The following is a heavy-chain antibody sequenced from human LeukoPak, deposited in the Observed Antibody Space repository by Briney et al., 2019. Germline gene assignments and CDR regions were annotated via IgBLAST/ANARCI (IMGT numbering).Heavy chain of an antibody. Sequence: GGSLRLSCAASGFTFSSYWMHWVRQAPGKGLVWVSCISSDGSNTIYADSVKGRFTISRDNAKNTLYLQMNSLRAEDTAVYYCVRGRPGYFDYWAREPWSPSPQ. D-gene: IGHD6-6*01. CDR2: ISSDGSNT. J-gene: IGHJ4*02. CDR3: VRGRPGYFDY. CDR1: GFTFSSYW. V-gene: IGHV3-74*01.